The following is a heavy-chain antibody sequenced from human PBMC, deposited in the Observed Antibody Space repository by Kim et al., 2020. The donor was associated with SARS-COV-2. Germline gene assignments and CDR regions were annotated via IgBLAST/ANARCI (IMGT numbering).Heavy chain of an antibody. Sequence: SETLSLTCIVSSGSISTDYWTWIRQPPGKGLEWIGNVHYSGDVNYNPSLKSRLTMSVDRSKNQFSLQLSSVTAADTAVYYCARDLTYSSRGEFGYWGQGTLVTVSS. CDR2: VHYSGDV. J-gene: IGHJ4*02. V-gene: IGHV4-59*13. CDR3: ARDLTYSSRGEFGY. D-gene: IGHD6-13*01. CDR1: SGSISTDY.